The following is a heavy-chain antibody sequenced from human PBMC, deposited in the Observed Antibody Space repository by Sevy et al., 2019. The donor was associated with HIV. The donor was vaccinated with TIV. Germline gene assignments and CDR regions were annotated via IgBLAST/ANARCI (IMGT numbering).Heavy chain of an antibody. CDR3: ARDPGYCRGGSCYEPRAYDY. J-gene: IGHJ4*02. CDR1: GFTFSSYA. D-gene: IGHD2-15*01. Sequence: GGSLRLSCAASGFTFSSYAMHWVRQAPGKGLEWVAVISYDGSNKYYADSVKGRFTISRDNSKNTLYLQMNSRRAEDTAVYYCARDPGYCRGGSCYEPRAYDYWGQGTLVTVSS. V-gene: IGHV3-30-3*01. CDR2: ISYDGSNK.